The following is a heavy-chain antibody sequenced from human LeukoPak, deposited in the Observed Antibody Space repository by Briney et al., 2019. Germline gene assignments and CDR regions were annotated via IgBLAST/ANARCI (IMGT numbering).Heavy chain of an antibody. J-gene: IGHJ5*02. CDR2: IYYSGNS. Sequence: SETLSLTCTVSGGSISSYYWSWIRQTPGKGLEWIGYIYYSGNSNYHPSLNSRVTISVDTSKNQFSLRLSSVTAADTAIYYCARDLGYCSTASCYAWFDPWGQGTLVTVSS. CDR3: ARDLGYCSTASCYAWFDP. V-gene: IGHV4-59*01. D-gene: IGHD2-2*01. CDR1: GGSISSYY.